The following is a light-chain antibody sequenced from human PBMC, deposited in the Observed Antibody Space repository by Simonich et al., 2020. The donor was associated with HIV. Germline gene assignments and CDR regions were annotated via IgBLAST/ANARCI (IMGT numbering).Light chain of an antibody. CDR2: DVS. J-gene: IGLJ2*01. CDR1: SSDVGGYNY. V-gene: IGLV2-14*01. Sequence: QSALTQPASVSGSPGQSITISCTGTSSDVGGYNYVSWYQQHPGKAPKHRIYDVSKRPSGVSDRFSGSKSGNTASLTISGLQAEDEADYCCSSYTSSSTVVFGGGTKLTVL. CDR3: SSYTSSSTVV.